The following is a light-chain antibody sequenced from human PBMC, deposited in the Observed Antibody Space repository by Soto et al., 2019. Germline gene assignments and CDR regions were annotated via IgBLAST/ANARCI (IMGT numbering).Light chain of an antibody. J-gene: IGLJ1*01. CDR3: GTWDSSLSADV. CDR2: ETS. V-gene: IGLV1-51*02. CDR1: SADIGNNY. Sequence: QSVLTQPPSVSAAPGQKVTISCSGSSADIGNNYVSWYQHLPGTASKLLIYETSQRPSGIPDRFSGSKSGTSATLGITGLQTGDEADYYCGTWDSSLSADVFGTGTKVTVL.